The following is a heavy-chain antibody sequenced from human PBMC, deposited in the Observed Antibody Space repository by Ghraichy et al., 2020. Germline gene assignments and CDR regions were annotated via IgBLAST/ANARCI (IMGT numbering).Heavy chain of an antibody. V-gene: IGHV5-51*01. D-gene: IGHD4-11*01. Sequence: GESLNISCKGSGFSFTNHWIGWVRQMPGKGLEWMGAVQPGDSDITYSPSFQGQVTISADKSISTAYLQWNSLKASDTAMYYCARLDYSAYNYYHGVDAWGQGTTVTVSS. J-gene: IGHJ6*02. CDR3: ARLDYSAYNYYHGVDA. CDR1: GFSFTNHW. CDR2: VQPGDSDI.